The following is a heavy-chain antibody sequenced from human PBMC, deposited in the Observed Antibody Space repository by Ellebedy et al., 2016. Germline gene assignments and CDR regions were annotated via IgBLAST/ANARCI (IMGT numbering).Heavy chain of an antibody. CDR2: ISGGRDYI. V-gene: IGHV3-21*01. CDR3: VRSGESAYYFDY. D-gene: IGHD3-10*01. CDR1: GFTFTTYN. J-gene: IGHJ4*02. Sequence: GESLKISXVASGFTFTTYNMNWVRQAPGKGLEWVSSISGGRDYIYYADSMKGRFTISRDNAQNSLYLQMNSVRAEDTAVFYCVRSGESAYYFDYWGQGILVTVSS.